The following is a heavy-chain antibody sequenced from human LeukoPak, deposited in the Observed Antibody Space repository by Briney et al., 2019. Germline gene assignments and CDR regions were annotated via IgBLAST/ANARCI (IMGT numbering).Heavy chain of an antibody. D-gene: IGHD6-19*01. V-gene: IGHV1-18*04. CDR3: ARDPSNTSGWYIWFGF. J-gene: IGHJ5*01. CDR1: GYTFKNYG. CDR2: ISTYNGDT. Sequence: ASVKVSSKASGYTFKNYGISWVRQAPGQGLEWMGWISTYNGDTKHAQKVQGRLTLTADASTSTAYMELRVLRYDDTAVYYCARDPSNTSGWYIWFGFWGQGTLVTVSS.